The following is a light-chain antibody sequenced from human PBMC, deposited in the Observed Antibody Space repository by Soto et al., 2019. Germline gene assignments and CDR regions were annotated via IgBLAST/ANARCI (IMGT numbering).Light chain of an antibody. Sequence: DIQMTQSPSSLSASVGDRVTITCRASQGISNYLAWYQQKPGKVPKLLIYAASTLQSGVPSRLGGSGSATDSTLTISSLQAEDVSTYYCHEYNSAPLTFGGGTKVEIK. J-gene: IGKJ4*01. V-gene: IGKV1-27*01. CDR2: AAS. CDR1: QGISNY. CDR3: HEYNSAPLT.